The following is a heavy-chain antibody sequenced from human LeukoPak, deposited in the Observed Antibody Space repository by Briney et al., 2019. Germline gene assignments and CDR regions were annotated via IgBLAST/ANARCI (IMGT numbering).Heavy chain of an antibody. V-gene: IGHV1-2*02. CDR1: GYTLTDYY. CDR2: INPNTGGT. J-gene: IGHJ4*02. CDR3: ARSSGDLASDY. D-gene: IGHD2-21*02. Sequence: GASVKVSCKASGYTLTDYYIHWVRQAPGQGLEWLGWINPNTGGTNYAPKFQGRVTMTRDTSINTAYMELYRLRSDDTAVYYCARSSGDLASDYWGQGTLVTVSS.